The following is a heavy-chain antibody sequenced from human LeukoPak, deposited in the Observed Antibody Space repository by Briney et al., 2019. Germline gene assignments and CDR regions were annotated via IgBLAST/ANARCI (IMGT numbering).Heavy chain of an antibody. CDR3: ARRQCTSSSCYLDY. CDR2: VSDDGGST. Sequence: PGGSLRLSCAASGFTFNIFAINWVRQAPGKGLEYVSAVSDDGGSTYYANSVKGRFTISRDNSRNMLYLQMGSLRGDDMAVYYCARRQCTSSSCYLDYWGQGTLVSVFS. J-gene: IGHJ4*02. CDR1: GFTFNIFA. D-gene: IGHD2-2*01. V-gene: IGHV3-64*01.